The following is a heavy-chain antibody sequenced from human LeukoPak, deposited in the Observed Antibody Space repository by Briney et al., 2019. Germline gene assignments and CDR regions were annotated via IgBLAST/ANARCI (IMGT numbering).Heavy chain of an antibody. J-gene: IGHJ4*02. CDR1: GVTFSAYA. Sequence: GGSLRLSCTASGVTFSAYAMSWVRQAPGKGLEGVSTFSGSGDTTFYADSVRGRFTISRDKSKNTLYLQMNSLRVEDTALYYCAKGFSSAWFGMYFDQWGQGTQVTVSS. CDR2: FSGSGDTT. CDR3: AKGFSSAWFGMYFDQ. V-gene: IGHV3-23*01. D-gene: IGHD6-19*01.